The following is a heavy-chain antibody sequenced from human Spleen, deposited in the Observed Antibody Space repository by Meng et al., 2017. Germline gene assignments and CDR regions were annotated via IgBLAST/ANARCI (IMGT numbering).Heavy chain of an antibody. Sequence: VGPGGGSVRPAWAPRLSCSGSGFSLSNYWMQGDRQARGKGLVWVGSIKSDGSSTSYADSVKSRFTISRDNVKNTLYLQMNSVRADGTDVYYCARSDWFDPWGQGTLVTVSS. J-gene: IGHJ5*02. CDR1: GFSLSNYW. CDR3: ARSDWFDP. V-gene: IGHV3-74*01. CDR2: IKSDGSST.